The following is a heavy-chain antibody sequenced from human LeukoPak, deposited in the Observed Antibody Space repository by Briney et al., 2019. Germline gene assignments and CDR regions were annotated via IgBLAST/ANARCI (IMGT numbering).Heavy chain of an antibody. CDR1: GFTVSSNY. Sequence: GGSLRLSCAASGFTVSSNYMSWVRQAPGEGLEWVSLIYSDGTTYYADSVRRRFTISRHTSKNTLSLQMNSLRAEDTAVYYCARLRIKAGNFDYWGQGTLVTVSS. D-gene: IGHD3-10*01. CDR3: ARLRIKAGNFDY. J-gene: IGHJ4*02. V-gene: IGHV3-53*04. CDR2: IYSDGTT.